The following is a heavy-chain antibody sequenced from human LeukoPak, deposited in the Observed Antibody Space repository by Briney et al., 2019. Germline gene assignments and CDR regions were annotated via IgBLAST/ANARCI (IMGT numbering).Heavy chain of an antibody. CDR1: GYTFTSYD. CDR2: MNPNSGNT. Sequence: ASVKVSCKASGYTFTSYDINWVRQATGQGLEWMGWMNPNSGNTGYAQKLQGRVTMTTDTSTSTAYMELRSLRSDDTAVYYCARAEGNYDFWSGYPYYFDYWGQGTLVTVSS. D-gene: IGHD3-3*01. J-gene: IGHJ4*02. V-gene: IGHV1-8*01. CDR3: ARAEGNYDFWSGYPYYFDY.